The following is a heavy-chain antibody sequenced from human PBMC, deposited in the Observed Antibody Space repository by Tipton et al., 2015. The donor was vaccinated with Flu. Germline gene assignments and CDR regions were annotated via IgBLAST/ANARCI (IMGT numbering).Heavy chain of an antibody. J-gene: IGHJ3*02. D-gene: IGHD3-10*01. CDR1: GYTLTSYG. CDR2: ISAYNGNT. CDR3: AWEKIGSMVRGVYFAFDI. V-gene: IGHV1-18*01. Sequence: QLVQSGAEVKKPGASVKVSCKASGYTLTSYGISWVRQAPGQGLEWMGWISAYNGNTNYTKKLQGRVTMTTDTSTSTAYMALRSPRSDGTAVYYCAWEKIGSMVRGVYFAFDIWGQGTMVTVSS.